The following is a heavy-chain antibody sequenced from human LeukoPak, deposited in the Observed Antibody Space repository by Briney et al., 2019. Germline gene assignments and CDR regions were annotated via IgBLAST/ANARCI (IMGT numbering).Heavy chain of an antibody. V-gene: IGHV4-39*07. CDR1: GGSISSSSYY. D-gene: IGHD3-3*01. Sequence: SETLSLTCTVSGGSISSSSYYWGWIRQPPGKGLEWIGSIYYSGSTYYNPSLKSRVTISVDTSKNQFSLKLSSVTAADTAVYYCARGFITIFGVVLPYFDYWGQGTLVTVSS. CDR3: ARGFITIFGVVLPYFDY. CDR2: IYYSGST. J-gene: IGHJ4*02.